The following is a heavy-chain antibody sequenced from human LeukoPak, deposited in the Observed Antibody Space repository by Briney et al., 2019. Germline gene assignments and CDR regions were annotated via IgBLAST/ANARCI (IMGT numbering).Heavy chain of an antibody. CDR2: IYYSGST. CDR1: GGSVSSSSYY. V-gene: IGHV4-39*07. J-gene: IGHJ4*02. D-gene: IGHD3-16*01. Sequence: SETLSLTCTVSGGSVSSSSYYWGWIRQPPGKGLEWIGSIYYSGSTYYNPSLKSRVTISVDTSKNQFSLKLSSVTAADTAVYYCARDPLGGRGSSFDYWGQGTLVTVSS. CDR3: ARDPLGGRGSSFDY.